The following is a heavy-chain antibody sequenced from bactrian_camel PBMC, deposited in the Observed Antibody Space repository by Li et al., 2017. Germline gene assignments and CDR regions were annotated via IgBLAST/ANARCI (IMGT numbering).Heavy chain of an antibody. D-gene: IGHD6*01. Sequence: QLVESGGGLVQPGGSVRLSCAASGFSVSLYWLYWYRQVPGKGLEFVSSINNYGGATYYAASVKGRFTVASDNAKNTVVLQMNSLAPEDTAVYYCVRLLDGLVPTTVFAHWGQGTQVTVS. V-gene: IGHV3S25*01. CDR3: VRLLDGLVPTTVFAH. J-gene: IGHJ4*01. CDR2: INNYGGAT. CDR1: GFSVSLYW.